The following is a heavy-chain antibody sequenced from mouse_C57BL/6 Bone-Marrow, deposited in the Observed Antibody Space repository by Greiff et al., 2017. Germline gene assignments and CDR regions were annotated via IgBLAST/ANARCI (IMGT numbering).Heavy chain of an antibody. V-gene: IGHV1-26*01. CDR2: INPNNGGT. CDR3: ARPSYYDWFAY. J-gene: IGHJ3*01. CDR1: GYTFTDYY. Sequence: EVQLQQSGPELVKPGASVQISCKASGYTFTDYYMNWVKQSHGKSLEWIGDINPNNGGTSYNQKFKGKATLTVDKSSSTAYMELRSLTSEDSAVYYCARPSYYDWFAYWGQGTLVTVSA. D-gene: IGHD1-1*01.